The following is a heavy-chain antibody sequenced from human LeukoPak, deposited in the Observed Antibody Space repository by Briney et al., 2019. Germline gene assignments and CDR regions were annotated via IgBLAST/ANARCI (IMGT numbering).Heavy chain of an antibody. CDR2: INQDGSAK. CDR1: GFTFSDYW. Sequence: TGGSLRLSCTASGFTFSDYWMTWVRQAPGKGLEWVANINQDGSAKNYVDSVKGRFTISRDNAKNSLFLQMNSLRAEDTAIYYCARKTYYYDSSPAGRFDAWGQGTLGTVSS. V-gene: IGHV3-7*01. D-gene: IGHD3-22*01. CDR3: ARKTYYYDSSPAGRFDA. J-gene: IGHJ5*02.